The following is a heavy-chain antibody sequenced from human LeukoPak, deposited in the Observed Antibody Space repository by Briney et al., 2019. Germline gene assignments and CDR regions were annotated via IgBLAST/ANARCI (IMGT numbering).Heavy chain of an antibody. J-gene: IGHJ4*02. V-gene: IGHV3-30*09. CDR1: GFIFSDHY. CDR2: ISYDGNNR. CDR3: ARGHYGDYYFDY. Sequence: GGSLRLSCAASGFIFSDHYMHWVRQAPGKGLEWVTVISYDGNNRYYADSVKGRFAISRDNSKNTLYLQMNSLRAEDTAVYYCARGHYGDYYFDYWGQGTLVTVSS. D-gene: IGHD2-21*02.